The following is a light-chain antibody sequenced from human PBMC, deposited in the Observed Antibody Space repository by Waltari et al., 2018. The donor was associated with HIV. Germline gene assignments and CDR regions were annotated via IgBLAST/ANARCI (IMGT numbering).Light chain of an antibody. CDR3: QQYYSTPLT. V-gene: IGKV4-1*01. Sequence: DIVMHQSPDSLAVSLGERAPVNCKSSQSVLYSSNNKNYLAWYQQKPGQPPELLIYWASTRESGVPDRFSGSGSATDFTLTISSLQAEDVAVYYCQQYYSTPLTFGGGTQVEIK. J-gene: IGKJ4*01. CDR2: WAS. CDR1: QSVLYSSNNKNY.